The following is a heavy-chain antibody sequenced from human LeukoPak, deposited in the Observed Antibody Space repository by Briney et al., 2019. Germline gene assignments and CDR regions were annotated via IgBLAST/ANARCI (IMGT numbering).Heavy chain of an antibody. D-gene: IGHD1-7*01. CDR1: GFTFDDYA. CDR2: ISWNSGSI. CDR3: AKDLNWNYGPLFDY. Sequence: GGSLRLSCAASGFTFDDYAMHWVRQAPGKGLEWVSGISWNSGSIGYADSVKGRFTISRDNAKNSLYLQMNSLRAEVTALYYCAKDLNWNYGPLFDYWGQGTLVTVSS. J-gene: IGHJ4*02. V-gene: IGHV3-9*01.